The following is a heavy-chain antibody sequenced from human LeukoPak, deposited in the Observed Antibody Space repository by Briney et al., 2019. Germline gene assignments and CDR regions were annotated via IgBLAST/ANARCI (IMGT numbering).Heavy chain of an antibody. V-gene: IGHV3-53*01. CDR3: ARLQAYDLEF. CDR2: IYSSGDT. Sequence: GGSLRLSCEASGFTVNTKYMSWVRQAPGQGVEWVSLIYSSGDTHYRDSVKGRFTISRDNFKNTLYLQMNSLRVEDTGVYYCARLQAYDLEFWGLGTLVTVSS. CDR1: GFTVNTKY. D-gene: IGHD3-3*01. J-gene: IGHJ4*02.